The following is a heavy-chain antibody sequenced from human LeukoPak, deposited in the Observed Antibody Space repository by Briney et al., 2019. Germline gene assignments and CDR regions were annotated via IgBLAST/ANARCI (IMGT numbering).Heavy chain of an antibody. CDR3: TRRASGSGGTQAGMDV. CDR1: GGSIRSDFHY. J-gene: IGHJ6*04. CDR2: ILYTGGR. Sequence: PSVPLSLTCTVAGGSIRSDFHYWDWIRQPPGKGLEWIGSILYTGGRWVKSSLKSRASISVDTSRNQFSLTLHSVNAIDTALYYCTRRASGSGGTQAGMDVWGKGTTVTVSS. V-gene: IGHV4-39*01. D-gene: IGHD2-15*01.